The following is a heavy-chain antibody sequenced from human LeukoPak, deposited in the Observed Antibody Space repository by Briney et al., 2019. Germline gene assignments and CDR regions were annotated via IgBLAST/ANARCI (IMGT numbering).Heavy chain of an antibody. CDR3: AALNYDFWSGCSRFDP. CDR1: GYTFTSYY. D-gene: IGHD3-3*01. Sequence: ASVKVSCKASGYTFTSYYMHWVRQAPGQGLEWMGIINPSGGSTSYAQKFQGRVTMTRDMSTSTVYMELSSLRSEDTAVYYCAALNYDFWSGCSRFDPWGQGTLVTDSS. J-gene: IGHJ5*02. V-gene: IGHV1-46*01. CDR2: INPSGGST.